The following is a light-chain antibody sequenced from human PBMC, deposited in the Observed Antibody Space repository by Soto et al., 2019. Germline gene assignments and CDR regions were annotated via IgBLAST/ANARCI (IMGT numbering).Light chain of an antibody. CDR3: VSWDDSLSGLV. CDR1: SANIGNNF. J-gene: IGLJ1*01. Sequence: QSVLTQPPSASGTPGQRVTISCSGRSANIGNNFVCRYQQLPGTAPKLLIYSNNQRPSGVPDRFSGSKSGTSASLAISGPRSEDEGDYYCVSWDDSLSGLVFGTGTKVTVL. CDR2: SNN. V-gene: IGLV1-47*02.